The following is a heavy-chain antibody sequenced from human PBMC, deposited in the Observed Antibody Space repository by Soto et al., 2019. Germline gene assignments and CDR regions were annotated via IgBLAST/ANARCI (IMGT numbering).Heavy chain of an antibody. V-gene: IGHV5-51*01. CDR3: ARGGVSTRTFDY. CDR1: SYNFSCYW. Sequence: GESLKSACNGSSYNFSCYWITWVRQMPEKGLELMGIIYPSDSDTRYTPSFQGQFTISAYKSISSAYLQWSTLPASDPAMYYCARGGVSTRTFDYWAKGPPVTVCS. CDR2: IYPSDSDT. J-gene: IGHJ4*02. D-gene: IGHD1-1*01.